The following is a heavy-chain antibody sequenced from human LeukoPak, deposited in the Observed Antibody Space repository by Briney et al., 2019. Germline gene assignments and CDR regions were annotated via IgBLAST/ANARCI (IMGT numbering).Heavy chain of an antibody. CDR3: GRDPNGDYIGAFDM. V-gene: IGHV3-23*01. Sequence: PGGSLRLSCTASGFTFSAYAMMWVRQAPGKGPEWVSAIRGGGGSEFYADPVKGRLTISRDTSKNTLFLQMNNLRPEDTAVYYCGRDPNGDYIGAFDMWGPGTMVTVSS. J-gene: IGHJ3*02. D-gene: IGHD4-17*01. CDR2: IRGGGGSE. CDR1: GFTFSAYA.